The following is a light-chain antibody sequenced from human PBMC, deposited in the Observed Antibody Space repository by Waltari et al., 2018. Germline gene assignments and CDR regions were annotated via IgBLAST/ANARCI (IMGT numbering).Light chain of an antibody. Sequence: QSVLTQPPSVSGPPGQRVTIPFSGASSTIASNYVYCYPQLPGMAPKLPMYRSYERPSGVPDRFSGSTSGTTASLAISGLRSEDEADYYCAAWDDSLSGPLFGGGTKLTVL. CDR1: SSTIASNY. CDR3: AAWDDSLSGPL. V-gene: IGLV1-47*01. CDR2: RSY. J-gene: IGLJ3*02.